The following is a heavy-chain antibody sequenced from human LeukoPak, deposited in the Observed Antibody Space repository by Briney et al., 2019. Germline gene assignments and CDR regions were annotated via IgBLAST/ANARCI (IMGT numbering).Heavy chain of an antibody. CDR3: AREDYYDSSGYLDFDY. Sequence: GGSLRLSCAASGFTFSSYAMHWVRQAPGKGLEWVAVISYDGSNKYYADSVKGRFTISRDNSKNTPYLQMNSLRAEDTAVYYCAREDYYDSSGYLDFDYWGQGTLVTVSS. CDR2: ISYDGSNK. V-gene: IGHV3-30-3*01. J-gene: IGHJ4*02. CDR1: GFTFSSYA. D-gene: IGHD3-22*01.